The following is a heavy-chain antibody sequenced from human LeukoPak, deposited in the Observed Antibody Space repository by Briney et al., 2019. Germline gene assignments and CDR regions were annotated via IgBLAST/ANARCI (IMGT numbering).Heavy chain of an antibody. CDR3: AGRRTFPY. Sequence: SETLSLTCTVSGGSISSSSYYWGWIRQPPGKGLEWIGEIYHSGSTNYNPSLKSRVTISVDKSKNQFSLKLSSVTAADTAVYYCAGRRTFPYWGQGLLVTVSS. D-gene: IGHD1-14*01. J-gene: IGHJ4*02. CDR1: GGSISSSSYY. CDR2: IYHSGST. V-gene: IGHV4-39*07.